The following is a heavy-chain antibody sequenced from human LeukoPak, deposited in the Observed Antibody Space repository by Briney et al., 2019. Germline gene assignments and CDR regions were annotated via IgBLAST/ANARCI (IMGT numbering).Heavy chain of an antibody. CDR1: GGSISSGGYY. D-gene: IGHD3-22*01. V-gene: IGHV4-31*03. Sequence: KPSQTLSLTCTVSGGSISSGGYYWSWIRQHPGKGLEWIGYIYYSGSTYYNPSLKSRVTISVDTSKNQFSLKLSSVTAADTAVYYCASALIELYYYDSSGYPHYFDYWGQGTLVTVSS. J-gene: IGHJ4*02. CDR2: IYYSGST. CDR3: ASALIELYYYDSSGYPHYFDY.